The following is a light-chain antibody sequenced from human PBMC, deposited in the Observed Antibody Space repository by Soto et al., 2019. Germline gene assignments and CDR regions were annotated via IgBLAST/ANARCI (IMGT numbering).Light chain of an antibody. V-gene: IGLV1-44*01. CDR2: TNN. CDR3: AAWDDSLSVNYV. J-gene: IGLJ1*01. Sequence: QAVVTRPPSASGTPGQRITISCSGSTSNIESHSVNWFQQVPGTAPKLLITTNNQRPSGVPDRFSGSKSGASASLAISGLQSEDEADYYCAAWDDSLSVNYVFGTGTKVTVL. CDR1: TSNIESHS.